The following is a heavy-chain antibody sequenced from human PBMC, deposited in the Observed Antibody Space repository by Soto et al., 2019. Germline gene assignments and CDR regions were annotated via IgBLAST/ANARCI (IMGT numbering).Heavy chain of an antibody. CDR1: HHSVTGYS. V-gene: IGHV4-59*08. CDR3: ARQAQDHIDSSNNCDDP. J-gene: IGHJ5*02. D-gene: IGHD3-22*01. Sequence: SETLSLTCSPSHHSVTGYSWSWVRQPPVKGLEWIGQLYASVTTTTNPSLKSRVTMSLDTSQNHFSRRLNSVTAADTAVYFCARQAQDHIDSSNNCDDPWGQGTLVTVS. CDR2: LYASVTT.